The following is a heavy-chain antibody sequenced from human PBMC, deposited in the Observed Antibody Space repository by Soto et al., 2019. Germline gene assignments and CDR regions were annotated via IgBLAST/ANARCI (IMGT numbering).Heavy chain of an antibody. CDR1: GFTFSSYA. V-gene: IGHV3-30-3*01. Sequence: QVQLVESGGGVVQPGRSLRLSCAASGFTFSSYAMHWVRQAPGKGLEWVAVISYDGSNKYYADSVKGRFTISRDNSKKTVYLQMDSLGAGDTAVYYCGRADSYDILTGYYNATGAFDIWGQGTMVTVSS. D-gene: IGHD3-9*01. J-gene: IGHJ3*02. CDR3: GRADSYDILTGYYNATGAFDI. CDR2: ISYDGSNK.